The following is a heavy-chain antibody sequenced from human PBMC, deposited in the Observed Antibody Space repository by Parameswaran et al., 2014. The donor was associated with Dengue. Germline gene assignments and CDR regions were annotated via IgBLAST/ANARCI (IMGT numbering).Heavy chain of an antibody. CDR3: ARDSYYYYMDV. CDR2: ISSSSRYI. Sequence: QMPGKGLEWVSSISSSSRYIYYADSVKGRFTISRDNAKNSLYLQMNSLRAEDTAVYYCARDSYYYYMDVWGKGTTVTVSS. J-gene: IGHJ6*03. V-gene: IGHV3-21*01.